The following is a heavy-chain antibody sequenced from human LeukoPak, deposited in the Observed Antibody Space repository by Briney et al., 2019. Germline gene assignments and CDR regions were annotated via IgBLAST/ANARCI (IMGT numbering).Heavy chain of an antibody. V-gene: IGHV3-9*01. CDR1: GFTFDDYA. CDR3: AKDISPRIAAGGMDNRFDP. J-gene: IGHJ5*02. CDR2: IDWNSGSI. Sequence: GRSLRLSCAASGFTFDDYAMHWVRQAPGKGLEWVSGIDWNSGSIGYADSVKGRFTISRDNAKKSLYLQMNSLRPEDTALYCCAKDISPRIAAGGMDNRFDPWGQGTLVTVSS. D-gene: IGHD6-13*01.